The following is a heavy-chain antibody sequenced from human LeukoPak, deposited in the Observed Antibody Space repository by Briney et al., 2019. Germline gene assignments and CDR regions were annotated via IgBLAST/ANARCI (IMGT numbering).Heavy chain of an antibody. V-gene: IGHV1-2*02. CDR2: INPNSGGT. CDR1: GYTFTGYY. J-gene: IGHJ4*02. CDR3: ARVPKVTTSAED. D-gene: IGHD4-17*01. Sequence: GASVKVSCKASGYTFTGYYMHWVRQAPGQGLEWMGWINPNSGGTNYAQKFQGRVTMTRDTSISTAYMELSRLRSDDTAVYYRARVPKVTTSAEDWGQGTLVTVSS.